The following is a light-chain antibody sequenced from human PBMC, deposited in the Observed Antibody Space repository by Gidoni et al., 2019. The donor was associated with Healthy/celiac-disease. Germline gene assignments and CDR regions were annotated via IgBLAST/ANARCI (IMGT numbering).Light chain of an antibody. CDR1: QSVSSSY. J-gene: IGKJ1*01. CDR3: QQYGSSPTWT. V-gene: IGKV3-20*01. CDR2: GAS. Sequence: EIVLTQPPVTLSLSPGESATLSGRASQSVSSSYLAWYQQKPGQAPRLLIYGASSRATGIPDRFSGSGSGTDFTLTISRLEPEDVAVYYCQQYGSSPTWTFXQXTKVEIK.